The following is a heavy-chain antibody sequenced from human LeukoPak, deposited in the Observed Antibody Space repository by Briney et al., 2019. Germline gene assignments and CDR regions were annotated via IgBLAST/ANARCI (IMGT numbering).Heavy chain of an antibody. CDR3: ARHLSSSGWYGVNWFDP. D-gene: IGHD6-19*01. V-gene: IGHV5-51*01. Sequence: GESLKISCKGSGYGFTSYWIGWVRQMPGKGLEWMGIIYPGDSDTRYSPSFQGQVTISADKSVSTAYLQWSSLKASDTAMYYCARHLSSSGWYGVNWFDPWGQGTLVTVSS. J-gene: IGHJ5*02. CDR1: GYGFTSYW. CDR2: IYPGDSDT.